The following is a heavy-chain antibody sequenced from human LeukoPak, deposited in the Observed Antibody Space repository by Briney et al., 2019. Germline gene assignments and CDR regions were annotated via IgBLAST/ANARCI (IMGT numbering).Heavy chain of an antibody. Sequence: HAGGSLRLSCAASGFTFSSYGMHWVRQAPGKGLEWVAFIRYDGSNKYYADSVKGRFTIPRDNSKNTLYLQMNSLRAEDTAVYYCARGGLVGATLYFDYWGQGTLVTVSS. D-gene: IGHD1-26*01. J-gene: IGHJ4*02. CDR2: IRYDGSNK. CDR1: GFTFSSYG. CDR3: ARGGLVGATLYFDY. V-gene: IGHV3-30*02.